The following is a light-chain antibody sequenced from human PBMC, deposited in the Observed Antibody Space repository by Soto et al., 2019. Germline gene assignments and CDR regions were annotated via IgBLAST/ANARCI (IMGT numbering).Light chain of an antibody. CDR3: SSYAGSNNFGV. V-gene: IGLV2-8*01. J-gene: IGLJ1*01. CDR1: SSDVGGYNY. CDR2: EVS. Sequence: QSALTQPPSASGSPGQSVTISCTGTSSDVGGYNYVSWYQQHPGKAPKLMIYEVSKRPSGVPDRFSGSKSGNTASLTVSGLQAEDEADYYCSSYAGSNNFGVFGTGNKLTVL.